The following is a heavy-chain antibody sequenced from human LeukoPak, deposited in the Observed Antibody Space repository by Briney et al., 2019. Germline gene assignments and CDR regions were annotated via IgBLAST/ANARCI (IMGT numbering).Heavy chain of an antibody. CDR1: GGSISSGGYY. J-gene: IGHJ4*02. CDR3: ARVRELKGVYFDY. D-gene: IGHD3-10*01. V-gene: IGHV4-31*03. Sequence: SETLSLTCTVSGGSISSGGYYWSWIRQHPGKGLEWIGYIYYSGSTYYNPSLKSRVTISVDTSKNQFSQKLSSVTAADTAVYYCARVRELKGVYFDYWGQGTLVTVSS. CDR2: IYYSGST.